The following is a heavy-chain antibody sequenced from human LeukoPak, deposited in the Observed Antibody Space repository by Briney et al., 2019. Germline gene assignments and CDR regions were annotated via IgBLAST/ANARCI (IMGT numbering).Heavy chain of an antibody. Sequence: GRSLRLSCAASGFTFSSYGMHWVRQAPGKGLEWVAGISYDGSNKYYADSVKGRFTISRDNSKNTLYLQMNSLRAEDTAVYYCAKARVAAAGENYYYYGMDVWGQGTTVTVSS. V-gene: IGHV3-30*18. CDR2: ISYDGSNK. D-gene: IGHD6-13*01. CDR3: AKARVAAAGENYYYYGMDV. CDR1: GFTFSSYG. J-gene: IGHJ6*02.